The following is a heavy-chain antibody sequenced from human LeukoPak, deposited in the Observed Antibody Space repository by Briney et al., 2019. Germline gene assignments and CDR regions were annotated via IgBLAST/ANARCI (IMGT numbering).Heavy chain of an antibody. D-gene: IGHD5-18*01. Sequence: GGSLRLSCAASGITFSNYEMNWVRRAPGKGLEWVSYINPGGSNRFYAGSVRGRFTISRDDAKKSVYLQMNSLRAEDTAVYYCTRALGYSYGRPIDYWGQGTLVTVSS. V-gene: IGHV3-48*03. CDR3: TRALGYSYGRPIDY. CDR1: GITFSNYE. CDR2: INPGGSNR. J-gene: IGHJ4*02.